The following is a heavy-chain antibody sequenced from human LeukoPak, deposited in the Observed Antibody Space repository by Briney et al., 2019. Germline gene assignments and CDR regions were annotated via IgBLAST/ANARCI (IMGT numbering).Heavy chain of an antibody. V-gene: IGHV1-69*01. CDR2: IIPIFGTA. J-gene: IGHJ4*02. D-gene: IGHD3-3*01. CDR1: GGTFSSYA. CDR3: AKLKYYDFWSGVDY. Sequence: GSSVKVSRKASGGTFSSYAISWVRQAPGQGLEWMGGIIPIFGTANYAQKFQGRVTITADESTSTAYMELSSLRSEDTAVYYCAKLKYYDFWSGVDYWGQGTLVTVSS.